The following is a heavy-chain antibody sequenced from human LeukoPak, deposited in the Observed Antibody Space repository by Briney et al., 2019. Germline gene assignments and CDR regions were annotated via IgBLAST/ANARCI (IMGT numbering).Heavy chain of an antibody. CDR1: GYTFTSYG. V-gene: IGHV1-18*01. Sequence: ASVKVSCKASGYTFTSYGISWVRQAPGQGLEWMGWISAYNSNTNYAQKLQGRVTMTTDTSTSTAYMELRSLRSDDTAVYYCASDRGYSYGYNYYYMDVWGKGTTVTVSS. D-gene: IGHD5-18*01. J-gene: IGHJ6*03. CDR3: ASDRGYSYGYNYYYMDV. CDR2: ISAYNSNT.